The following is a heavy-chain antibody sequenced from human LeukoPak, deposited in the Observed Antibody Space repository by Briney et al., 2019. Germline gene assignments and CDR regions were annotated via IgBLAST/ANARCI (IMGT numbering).Heavy chain of an antibody. J-gene: IGHJ4*02. CDR1: AYTFPSYG. Sequence: AASVKVSFTASAYTFPSYGISWVRQAPGQGLEWMGWISAYNGNTNYAQKLQGRVTMTTDTSTSTAYMELRSLRSDDTALYYCARGHGDYVGYWGQGTLVTVSS. CDR3: ARGHGDYVGY. CDR2: ISAYNGNT. V-gene: IGHV1-18*01. D-gene: IGHD4-17*01.